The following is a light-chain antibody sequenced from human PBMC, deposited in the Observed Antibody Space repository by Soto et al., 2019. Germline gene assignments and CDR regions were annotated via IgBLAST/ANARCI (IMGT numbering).Light chain of an antibody. Sequence: QSVLTQPASVSGSPGQSITISCTGTSSDVGSYNLVSWYQQHPDKAPKLMIYEVSKRPSGVSNRFSGSKSGNTASLTISGLQAEDEADYYCCSYAGSGGVFGTGTKLTVL. J-gene: IGLJ1*01. CDR1: SSDVGSYNL. CDR2: EVS. V-gene: IGLV2-23*02. CDR3: CSYAGSGGV.